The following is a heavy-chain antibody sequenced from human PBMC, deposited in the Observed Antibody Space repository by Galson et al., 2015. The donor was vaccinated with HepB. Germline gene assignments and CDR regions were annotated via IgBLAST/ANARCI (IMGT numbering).Heavy chain of an antibody. V-gene: IGHV3-64D*06. Sequence: SLRLSCAASGFTFSSYAMHWVRQAPGKGLEYVSAISSNGGSTYYADSVKGRFTISRDNSKNTLYLQMSSLRAEDTAVYYCVNSASGKMSSIAARLHSTPLDYWGQGTLVTVSS. CDR2: ISSNGGST. D-gene: IGHD6-6*01. J-gene: IGHJ4*02. CDR3: VNSASGKMSSIAARLHSTPLDY. CDR1: GFTFSSYA.